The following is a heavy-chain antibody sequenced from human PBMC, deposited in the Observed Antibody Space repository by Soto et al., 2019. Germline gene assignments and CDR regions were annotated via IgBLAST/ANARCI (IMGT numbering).Heavy chain of an antibody. V-gene: IGHV1-69*06. J-gene: IGHJ4*02. CDR1: GGTFSSYA. CDR3: AGGDTYYYNSSGFYFDY. Sequence: SVKVSCKASGGTFSSYAISWVRQAPGQGLEWMGGIIPIFGTANYAQKFQGRVTITADKSTSTAYMELSSLRSEDTAVYYCAGGDTYYYNSSGFYFDYWGKRTLVTVS. D-gene: IGHD3-22*01. CDR2: IIPIFGTA.